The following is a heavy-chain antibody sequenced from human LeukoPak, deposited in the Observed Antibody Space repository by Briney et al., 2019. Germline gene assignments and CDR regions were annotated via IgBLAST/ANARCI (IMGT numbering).Heavy chain of an antibody. CDR3: ASFTSYYGSGSHLPYYYYMDV. CDR2: IIPSFGTA. CDR1: GGTFSSYA. Sequence: GASVKVSCKASGGTFSSYAISWVRQAPGQGLEWMGGIIPSFGTANYAQKFQGRVTITTDESTSTVYMEMSSLRSEDTAVYYCASFTSYYGSGSHLPYYYYMDVWGKGTTVTVSS. V-gene: IGHV1-69*05. D-gene: IGHD3-10*01. J-gene: IGHJ6*03.